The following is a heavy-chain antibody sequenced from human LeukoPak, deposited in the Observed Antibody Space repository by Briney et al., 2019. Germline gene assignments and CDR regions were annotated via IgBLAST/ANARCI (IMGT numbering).Heavy chain of an antibody. D-gene: IGHD4-11*01. Sequence: ASVKVSCKTSGYTFTGYYMHWVRQAPGQGLEWMGWINPNSGGTNYAQKFQGRVTMTTDTSTSTAYMELRSLRSDDTAVYYCARDLHERYYMDVWGKGTTVTVSS. CDR2: INPNSGGT. J-gene: IGHJ6*03. CDR1: GYTFTGYY. V-gene: IGHV1-2*02. CDR3: ARDLHERYYMDV.